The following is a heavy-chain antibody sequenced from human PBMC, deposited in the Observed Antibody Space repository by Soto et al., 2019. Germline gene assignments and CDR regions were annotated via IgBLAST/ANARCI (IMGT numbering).Heavy chain of an antibody. V-gene: IGHV3-66*01. D-gene: IGHD6-13*01. CDR2: IYSGGST. CDR3: ARDWSAAAGMGFDY. J-gene: IGHJ4*02. Sequence: EVQLVESGGGLVQPGGSLRLSCAASGFTVSSNYMSWVRQAPGKGLEWVSVIYSGGSTYYADSVKGRFTISRDNSKNTLYLQMNSLRAEDTAVYYCARDWSAAAGMGFDYRGQGTLVTVSS. CDR1: GFTVSSNY.